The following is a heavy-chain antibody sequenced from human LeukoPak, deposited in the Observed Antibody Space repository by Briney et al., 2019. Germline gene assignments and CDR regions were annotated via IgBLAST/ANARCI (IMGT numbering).Heavy chain of an antibody. V-gene: IGHV3-74*01. D-gene: IGHD3-22*01. CDR2: INSDGSST. Sequence: GGSLRLSCAASGFTFSSYWMHWVRQAPGKGLVWVSRINSDGSSTSYADSVKGRFTISRDNAKNTLYLQMNSLRAEDTPVYYCAREGGYYDSSGYYRDAFDIWGQGTMVTVSS. CDR1: GFTFSSYW. J-gene: IGHJ3*02. CDR3: AREGGYYDSSGYYRDAFDI.